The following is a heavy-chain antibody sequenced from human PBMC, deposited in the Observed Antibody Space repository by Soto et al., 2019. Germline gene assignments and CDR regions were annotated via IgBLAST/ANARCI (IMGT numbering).Heavy chain of an antibody. J-gene: IGHJ4*02. CDR2: IKQDGSEK. Sequence: EVQLVESGGGLVQPGESLRLSCVASGFALSNYWINWVRQAPGKGLEWVANIKQDGSEKNYVDSVKGRFTISRDNAGNSLYRKINTRGAGDRAVFYCATETSPWGCWGQGPLVTFPS. CDR1: GFALSNYW. CDR3: ATETSPWGC. D-gene: IGHD7-27*01. V-gene: IGHV3-7*05.